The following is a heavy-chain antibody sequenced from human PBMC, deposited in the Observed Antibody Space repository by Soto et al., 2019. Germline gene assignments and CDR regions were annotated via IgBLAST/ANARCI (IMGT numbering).Heavy chain of an antibody. CDR3: ARENNWNYYLYCGMDV. CDR1: GDSVSSNSAA. D-gene: IGHD1-20*01. J-gene: IGHJ6*02. V-gene: IGHV6-1*01. Sequence: PSQTLLLTCAISGDSVSSNSAALNWSMQSPSRGLEWLGRTYYRSKWCNDYAVSVKSRITINPDTSKNQFSLQLNSVTPEDTAVYYCARENNWNYYLYCGMDVWGQGTTVTVSS. CDR2: TYYRSKWCN.